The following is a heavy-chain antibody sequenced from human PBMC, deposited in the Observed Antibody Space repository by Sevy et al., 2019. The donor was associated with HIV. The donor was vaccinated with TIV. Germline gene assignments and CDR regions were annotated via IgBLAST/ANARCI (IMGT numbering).Heavy chain of an antibody. D-gene: IGHD4-4*01. J-gene: IGHJ3*02. Sequence: GGSLRLSCAASGFTFSSYWMSWVRQAPGKGLEWVANIKQDGSEKYYVDSVNGRFTISRDNAKNSLYLQMNSLRAEDTVVYYCARERTTVTLRYAFDIWGQGTMVTVSS. V-gene: IGHV3-7*03. CDR1: GFTFSSYW. CDR3: ARERTTVTLRYAFDI. CDR2: IKQDGSEK.